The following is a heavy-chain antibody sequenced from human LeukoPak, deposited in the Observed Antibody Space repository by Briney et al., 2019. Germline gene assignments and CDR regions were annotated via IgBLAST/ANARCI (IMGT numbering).Heavy chain of an antibody. D-gene: IGHD6-6*01. Sequence: SETLSLTCTVSGGSMSSSTYYWGWIRQPPGKGLEWIGSIYYSGSTYYNPSLKSRVTISVDTSKNQFSLRLISVTAADAAVYYCARIHHLSSTSTAVRGPDYWGQGTLVTVSS. CDR1: GGSMSSSTYY. CDR3: ARIHHLSSTSTAVRGPDY. CDR2: IYYSGST. V-gene: IGHV4-39*01. J-gene: IGHJ4*02.